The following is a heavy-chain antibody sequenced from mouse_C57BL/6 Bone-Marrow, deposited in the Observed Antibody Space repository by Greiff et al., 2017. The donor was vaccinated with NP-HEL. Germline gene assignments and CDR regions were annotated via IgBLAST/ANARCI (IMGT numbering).Heavy chain of an antibody. CDR1: GYAFTNYL. J-gene: IGHJ3*01. V-gene: IGHV1-54*01. CDR2: INPGSGGT. Sequence: QVQLQQSGAELVRPGTSVKVSCKASGYAFTNYLIEWVKQRPGQGLEWIGVINPGSGGTNYNEKFKGKATLTADKSSSTAYMQLSSLTSEDSAVYFWARARRYYDYGEAWFAYWGQGTLVTVSA. CDR3: ARARRYYDYGEAWFAY. D-gene: IGHD2-4*01.